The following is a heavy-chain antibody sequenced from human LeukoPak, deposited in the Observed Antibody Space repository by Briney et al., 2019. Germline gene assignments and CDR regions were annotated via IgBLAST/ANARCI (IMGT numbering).Heavy chain of an antibody. Sequence: SETLSLTCSVSLYAINSGYYWGWIRQSPGKGLEWIGSMHHSGSTDYNPSLKSRVTMSVDTSKNQFSLKLSSVTAADTAVYYCAREGYYYDSSGYYGFDYWGQGTLVTVSS. J-gene: IGHJ4*02. CDR1: LYAINSGYY. D-gene: IGHD3-22*01. CDR3: AREGYYYDSSGYYGFDY. CDR2: MHHSGST. V-gene: IGHV4-38-2*02.